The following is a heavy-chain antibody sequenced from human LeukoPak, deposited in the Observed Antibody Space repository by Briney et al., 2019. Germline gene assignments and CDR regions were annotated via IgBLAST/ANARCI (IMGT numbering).Heavy chain of an antibody. CDR3: ARESGVRGVVPYYFEY. Sequence: NTSETLSLTCTVSGGSIANFYWGWIRQPPGKGLEFIAYIYYNGNSNYNPSLKSRVTISVDTSKNQFSLKMTSVTAADTAVYYCARESGVRGVVPYYFEYWGQGMLVTVSS. CDR1: GGSIANFY. CDR2: IYYNGNS. D-gene: IGHD3-10*01. J-gene: IGHJ4*02. V-gene: IGHV4-59*01.